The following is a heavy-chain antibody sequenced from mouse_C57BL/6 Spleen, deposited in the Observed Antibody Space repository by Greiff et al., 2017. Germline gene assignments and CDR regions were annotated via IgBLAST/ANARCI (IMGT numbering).Heavy chain of an antibody. CDR3: ARSDGYYAYYAMDY. D-gene: IGHD2-3*01. CDR1: GYTFTSYW. V-gene: IGHV1-53*01. CDR2: INPSNGGT. J-gene: IGHJ4*01. Sequence: QVQLQQPGTELVKPGDSVKLSCKASGYTFTSYWMHWVKQRPGQGLEWIGNINPSNGGTNYNEKFKSKATLTVDKSSRTAYMQLISLTSEDSAVYYCARSDGYYAYYAMDYWGQGTSVTVSS.